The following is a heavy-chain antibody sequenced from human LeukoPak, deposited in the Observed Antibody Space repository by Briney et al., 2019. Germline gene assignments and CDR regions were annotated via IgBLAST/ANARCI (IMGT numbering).Heavy chain of an antibody. J-gene: IGHJ3*02. CDR1: GFTFSDYG. Sequence: GGSLRLSCAAAGFTFSDYGVNWVRQAPGKGLEWVSGISGGGISTYYADSVKGRFTISRDNSKNTLYLQMNSLRVEDTAVYYCAKSWNYYDSSGADALDIWGQGTMVTVSS. CDR3: AKSWNYYDSSGADALDI. CDR2: ISGGGIST. V-gene: IGHV3-23*01. D-gene: IGHD3-22*01.